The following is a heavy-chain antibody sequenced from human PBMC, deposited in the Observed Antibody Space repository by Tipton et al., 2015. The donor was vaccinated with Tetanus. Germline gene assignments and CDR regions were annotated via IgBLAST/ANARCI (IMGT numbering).Heavy chain of an antibody. Sequence: SLRLSCAASGFTVSSNYMSWVRQAPGKGLEWVSVIYSGGSTYYADSVKGRVTISRDNSKNTLYLQMNSLRAEDTAVYYCAREWYDSRGTYYFDYWGQGTLVTVSS. D-gene: IGHD3-22*01. CDR2: IYSGGST. CDR1: GFTVSSNY. J-gene: IGHJ4*02. V-gene: IGHV3-53*01. CDR3: AREWYDSRGTYYFDY.